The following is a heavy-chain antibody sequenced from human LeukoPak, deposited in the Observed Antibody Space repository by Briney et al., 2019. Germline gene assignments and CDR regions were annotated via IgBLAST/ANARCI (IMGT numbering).Heavy chain of an antibody. V-gene: IGHV4-61*02. Sequence: SETLSLTCTVSGDSMSGDSYFWSWIRQPAGKGLEWIGRVYSSGSTYYNPSLESRVTISLDTSQSHFSLRLTSVTAADTAVYYCATARADYGDYNSYYYMDVWGKGTTVTVSS. CDR3: ATARADYGDYNSYYYMDV. D-gene: IGHD4-17*01. CDR2: VYSSGST. J-gene: IGHJ6*03. CDR1: GDSMSGDSYF.